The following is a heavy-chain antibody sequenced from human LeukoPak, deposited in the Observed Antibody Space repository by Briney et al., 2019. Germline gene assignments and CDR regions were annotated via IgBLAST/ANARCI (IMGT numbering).Heavy chain of an antibody. J-gene: IGHJ2*01. Sequence: SETLSVTCTVSGGSVSSCDYYWSWIRQPPGKGLEWIGYIYYSGSTYYNPSLKSRVTISVDTSKNQFSLKLSSVTAADTAVYYCARVPEDAYYYDSSGYYYTTLVYRYFDLWGRGTLVTVSS. CDR2: IYYSGST. V-gene: IGHV4-30-4*01. CDR1: GGSVSSCDYY. D-gene: IGHD3-22*01. CDR3: ARVPEDAYYYDSSGYYYTTLVYRYFDL.